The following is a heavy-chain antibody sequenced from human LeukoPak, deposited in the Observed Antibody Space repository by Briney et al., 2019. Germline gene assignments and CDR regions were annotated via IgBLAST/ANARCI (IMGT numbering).Heavy chain of an antibody. Sequence: GGSLRLSCAASGFTFSSYAMHWVRQAPGKGLEWVAVIPYDGSNKYYADSVKGRFTISRDNSKNTLYLQMNSLRAEDTAVYYCARAYDSSDHFDYWGQGTLVTVSS. J-gene: IGHJ4*02. CDR3: ARAYDSSDHFDY. CDR2: IPYDGSNK. V-gene: IGHV3-30-3*01. CDR1: GFTFSSYA. D-gene: IGHD3-22*01.